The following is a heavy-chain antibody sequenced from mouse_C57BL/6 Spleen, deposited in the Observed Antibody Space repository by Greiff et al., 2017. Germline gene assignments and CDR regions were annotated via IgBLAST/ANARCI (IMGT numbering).Heavy chain of an antibody. Sequence: EVKLMESGGGLVQPGGSLSLSCTASGFTFTDYYMSWVRQPPGKALEWLGFIRNKANSYTTEYSASVKGRFTISRDNSQSILYLQMNALRAEDSATYYCARLYGNYVWYFDVWGTGTTVTVSS. CDR2: IRNKANSYTT. J-gene: IGHJ1*03. CDR3: ARLYGNYVWYFDV. CDR1: GFTFTDYY. V-gene: IGHV7-3*01. D-gene: IGHD2-1*01.